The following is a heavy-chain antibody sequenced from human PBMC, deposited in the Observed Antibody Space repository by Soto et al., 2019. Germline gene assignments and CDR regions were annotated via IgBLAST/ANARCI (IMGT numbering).Heavy chain of an antibody. CDR3: ARDGLLFSGPYRPSRFDY. CDR1: GFKFSDYW. CDR2: IKHDTSEA. Sequence: DVQLVEYGGGLVQPGRSLRLSCAASGFKFSDYWMSWVRQAPGKGLEWVGNIKHDTSEAHYADSVKGRFTITRDNIKNFLFLQMNGLRSDDTASYYCARDGLLFSGPYRPSRFDYWGLGTLVTVSS. V-gene: IGHV3-7*03. D-gene: IGHD3-16*02. J-gene: IGHJ4*02.